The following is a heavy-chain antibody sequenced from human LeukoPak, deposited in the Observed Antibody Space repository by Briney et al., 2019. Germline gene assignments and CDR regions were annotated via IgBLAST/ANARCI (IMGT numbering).Heavy chain of an antibody. CDR2: ISWNSGSI. CDR3: AKGGSSYAFDI. V-gene: IGHV3-9*01. CDR1: GFTFDDYA. Sequence: PGGSLRLSCEAYGFTFDDYAMHWVRQAPGKGLEWVSGISWNSGSIGYADSVKGRFTISRDNAKNSLYLQMNSLRAEDTALYYCAKGGSSYAFDIWGQGTMVTVSS. D-gene: IGHD6-6*01. J-gene: IGHJ3*02.